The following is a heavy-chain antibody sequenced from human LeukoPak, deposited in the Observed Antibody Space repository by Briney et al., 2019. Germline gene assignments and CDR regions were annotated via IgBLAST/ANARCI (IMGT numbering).Heavy chain of an antibody. Sequence: GGSLRLSCAASGFTFSSYDMHWVRQAPGKGLEWVAFIRYDGNIKYLADSVRGRFTISRDTSKNTVYLQMNSLRAEDTAVYYCARGKYGGYFIDYWGQGTLVTVSS. CDR3: ARGKYGGYFIDY. D-gene: IGHD5-12*01. CDR1: GFTFSSYD. CDR2: IRYDGNIK. J-gene: IGHJ4*02. V-gene: IGHV3-30*02.